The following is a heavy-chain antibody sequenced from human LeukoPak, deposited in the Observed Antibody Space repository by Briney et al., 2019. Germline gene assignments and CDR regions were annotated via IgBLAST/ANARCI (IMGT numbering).Heavy chain of an antibody. D-gene: IGHD6-13*01. Sequence: ASVKVSCKASGYTFTSYYMHWVRQAPGRGLEWMGIINPSGGSTSYAQKFQGRVTMTRDTSTSTVYMELSSLRSEDTAVYYCARDMGIAAAGPATDYWGQGTLVTVSS. J-gene: IGHJ4*02. CDR2: INPSGGST. CDR1: GYTFTSYY. V-gene: IGHV1-46*01. CDR3: ARDMGIAAAGPATDY.